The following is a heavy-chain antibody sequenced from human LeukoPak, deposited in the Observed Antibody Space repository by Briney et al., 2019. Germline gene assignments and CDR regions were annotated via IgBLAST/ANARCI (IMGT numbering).Heavy chain of an antibody. J-gene: IGHJ6*02. V-gene: IGHV3-48*04. D-gene: IGHD6-19*01. CDR3: ARGGIAVAGYGMDV. Sequence: GGSLRLSCAASGFTFSSYGMNWVRQAPGKGLEWVSGISGSGGTTYYADSVKGRFTISRDNAKNSLDLQMNSLRAEDTAVYYCARGGIAVAGYGMDVWGQGTTVTVSS. CDR1: GFTFSSYG. CDR2: ISGSGGTT.